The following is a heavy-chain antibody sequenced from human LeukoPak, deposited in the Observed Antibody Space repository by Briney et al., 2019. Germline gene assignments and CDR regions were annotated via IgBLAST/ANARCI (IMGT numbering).Heavy chain of an antibody. Sequence: PSETLSLTCAVSGGSISSGNWWSWVRQPPGKGLEWIGEIYHTGSSNYNPSLKSRVTISVGKSKRQFSLKLSSVTAADTAVYYCARGGTTVAGTFWFDPWGQGTLVTVSS. D-gene: IGHD6-19*01. V-gene: IGHV4-4*02. CDR1: GGSISSGNW. CDR3: ARGGTTVAGTFWFDP. J-gene: IGHJ5*02. CDR2: IYHTGSS.